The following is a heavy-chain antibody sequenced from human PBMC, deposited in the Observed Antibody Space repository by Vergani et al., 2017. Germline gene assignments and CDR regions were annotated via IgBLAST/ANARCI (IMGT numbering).Heavy chain of an antibody. D-gene: IGHD3-3*01. CDR1: GFTFSSYA. CDR3: AKGGLRDVWGGYYYYYYGMDV. CDR2: ISGSGGST. Sequence: EVQLLESGGGLVQPGGSLRLSCAASGFTFSSYAMSWVRQAPGKGLEWVSAISGSGGSTYYAAPVKGRFTISRDNSKNTLYLQMNSLRAEATAVYYCAKGGLRDVWGGYYYYYYGMDVWGQGTTVTVSS. V-gene: IGHV3-23*01. J-gene: IGHJ6*02.